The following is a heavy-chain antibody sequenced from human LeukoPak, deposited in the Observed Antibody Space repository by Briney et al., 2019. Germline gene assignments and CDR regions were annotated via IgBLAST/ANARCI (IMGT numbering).Heavy chain of an antibody. V-gene: IGHV3-21*04. D-gene: IGHD2-15*01. J-gene: IGHJ3*02. CDR3: ARRCSGGSCYSVGAFDI. Sequence: RSGGSLRLSCAASGFTFSSYSMNWVRQAPGKGLEWVSSISSSSSYIYYADSVKGRFTISRDDSKNTLYLQMNSLRAEDTAVYYCARRCSGGSCYSVGAFDIWGQGTMVTVSS. CDR2: ISSSSSYI. CDR1: GFTFSSYS.